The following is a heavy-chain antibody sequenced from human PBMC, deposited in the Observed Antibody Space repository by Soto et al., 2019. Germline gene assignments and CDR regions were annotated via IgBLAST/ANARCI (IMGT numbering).Heavy chain of an antibody. CDR2: IYYSGST. J-gene: IGHJ3*02. CDR3: ARGRGSSGWYRRAFDI. CDR1: GGSISSYY. D-gene: IGHD6-19*01. Sequence: SETLSLTCTVSGGSISSYYWSLIRQPPGKGLEWIGYIYYSGSTNYNPSLKSRVTISVDTSKNQFSLKLSSVTAADTAVYYCARGRGSSGWYRRAFDIWGQGTMVTVSS. V-gene: IGHV4-59*01.